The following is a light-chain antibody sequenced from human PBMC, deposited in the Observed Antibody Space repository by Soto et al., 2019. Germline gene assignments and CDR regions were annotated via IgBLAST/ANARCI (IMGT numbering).Light chain of an antibody. Sequence: DIQMTQSPSTLSASVGDRVTIACRASQSVNRWLAWYQQKPGNPPKVLIYGASNLHSGVPPRFSGSGSGTDFTLAISSLQPEDSATYYCLQDINYPWTFGQGTKVDI. CDR2: GAS. CDR3: LQDINYPWT. V-gene: IGKV1-5*01. CDR1: QSVNRW. J-gene: IGKJ1*01.